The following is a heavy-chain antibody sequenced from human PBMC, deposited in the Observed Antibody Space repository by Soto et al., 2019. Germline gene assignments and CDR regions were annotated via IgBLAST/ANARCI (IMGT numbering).Heavy chain of an antibody. V-gene: IGHV3-23*01. CDR3: AKDISGSSYYYGMDV. D-gene: IGHD1-26*01. Sequence: GGSLRLSCAASGFTFISYAMSWVRQAPGKGLEWVSAISGSGGSTYYADSVKGRFTISRDKSKNTLYLQMNSLRAEATAVYYCAKDISGSSYYYGMDVWGQGTTVTVSS. J-gene: IGHJ6*02. CDR2: ISGSGGST. CDR1: GFTFISYA.